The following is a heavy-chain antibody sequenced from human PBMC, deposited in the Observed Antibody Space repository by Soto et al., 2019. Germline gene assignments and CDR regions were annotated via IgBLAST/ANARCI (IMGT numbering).Heavy chain of an antibody. CDR3: AGAIYCSGGSCPITQIFYMDV. V-gene: IGHV4-34*01. CDR1: GGSFSGYY. J-gene: IGHJ6*03. Sequence: QVQLQQWGAGLLKPSETLSLTCAVYGGSFSGYYWSWIRQPPGKGLEWIGEINHSGSTNYNPSLKRRVTISVDTSNNQFSLKLSSVTAADTAVYYCAGAIYCSGGSCPITQIFYMDVWGKGTTVTVSS. D-gene: IGHD2-15*01. CDR2: INHSGST.